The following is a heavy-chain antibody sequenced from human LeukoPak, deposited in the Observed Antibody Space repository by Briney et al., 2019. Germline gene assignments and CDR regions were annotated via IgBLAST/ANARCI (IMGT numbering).Heavy chain of an antibody. CDR1: GFTLSSYA. CDR3: AKAPVTTCSGAYCYPFDY. Sequence: GGSLRLSCAAPGFTLSSYAMSWVRQAPGKGLEWVSAISVSGNTYHADSVKGRFTISRDSSKNTLYLQMNRLRAEDAAVYYCAKAPVTTCSGAYCYPFDYWGQGTLVTVSS. CDR2: ISVSGNT. V-gene: IGHV3-23*01. J-gene: IGHJ4*02. D-gene: IGHD2-21*01.